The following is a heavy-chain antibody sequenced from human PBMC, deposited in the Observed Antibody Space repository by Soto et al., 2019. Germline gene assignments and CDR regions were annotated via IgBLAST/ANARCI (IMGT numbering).Heavy chain of an antibody. Sequence: QVQLVQSGAEVKKPGSSVKVSCKASGGTFSSYAISWVRQAPGQGLEWMGGIIPSFGTANYAQKFQGRVTIPADEATRTAYMELSSLRSEDTAVFYCARRIAPRPVEYYYYYGMDVWGQGTTVTVSS. J-gene: IGHJ6*02. CDR2: IIPSFGTA. D-gene: IGHD6-6*01. CDR1: GGTFSSYA. V-gene: IGHV1-69*12. CDR3: ARRIAPRPVEYYYYYGMDV.